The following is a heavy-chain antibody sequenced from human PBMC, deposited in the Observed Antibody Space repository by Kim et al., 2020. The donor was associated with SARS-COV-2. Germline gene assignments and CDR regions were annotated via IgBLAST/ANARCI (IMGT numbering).Heavy chain of an antibody. V-gene: IGHV1-18*01. CDR3: ARDWGMAVGGTVDY. J-gene: IGHJ4*02. CDR1: GYTFSSYG. Sequence: ASVKVSCKAFGYTFSSYGIGWVRQAPGKGLEWLGWSSAYNGNTTYAQKFQGRVSMTTDTATTTAYLDLRSLRSDDTAVYYCARDWGMAVGGTVDYWGQGT. CDR2: SSAYNGNT. D-gene: IGHD6-19*01.